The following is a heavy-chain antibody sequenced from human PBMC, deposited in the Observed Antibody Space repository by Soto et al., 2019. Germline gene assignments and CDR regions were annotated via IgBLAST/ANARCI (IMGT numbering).Heavy chain of an antibody. D-gene: IGHD2-8*01. CDR1: GYTFTGYY. CDR3: ARTKIVLMVYATHPYGMDV. J-gene: IGHJ6*02. V-gene: IGHV1-2*02. CDR2: INPNSGGT. Sequence: GASVKVSCKASGYTFTGYYMHWVRQAPGQGLEWMGWINPNSGGTNYAQKFQGRVAMTRDTSISTAYMELSRLRSDDTAVYYCARTKIVLMVYATHPYGMDVWGQGTTVTSP.